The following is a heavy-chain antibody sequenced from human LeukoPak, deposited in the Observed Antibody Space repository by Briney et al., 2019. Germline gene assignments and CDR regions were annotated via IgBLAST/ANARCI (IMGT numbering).Heavy chain of an antibody. CDR1: GFAFSIYA. Sequence: GGSLRLSCAASGFAFSIYAMSWVRQAPGKGLEWVSAISGSGGSTYYADSVKGRFTISRDNSKNTLYLQMNSLRAEDTAVYYCAKDYIVAKIGSDAFDIWGQGTMVTVSS. CDR3: AKDYIVAKIGSDAFDI. CDR2: ISGSGGST. J-gene: IGHJ3*02. D-gene: IGHD5-12*01. V-gene: IGHV3-23*01.